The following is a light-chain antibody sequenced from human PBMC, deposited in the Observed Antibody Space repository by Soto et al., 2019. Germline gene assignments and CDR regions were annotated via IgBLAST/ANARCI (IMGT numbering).Light chain of an antibody. J-gene: IGLJ1*01. Sequence: QSVLTQPASVSGSPGQSIIISCTGTSSDVGAYNYVSWYQQHPGKAPKLMIYEVSNRPSGVSNRFSASKSGNTASLTISGLQAEDEADYYCSSHSSSSTPYVFGSGTKGTVL. CDR1: SSDVGAYNY. CDR3: SSHSSSSTPYV. CDR2: EVS. V-gene: IGLV2-14*01.